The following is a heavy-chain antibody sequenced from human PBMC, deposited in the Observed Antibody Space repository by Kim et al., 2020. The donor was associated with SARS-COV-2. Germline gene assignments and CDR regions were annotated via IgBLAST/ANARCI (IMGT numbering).Heavy chain of an antibody. J-gene: IGHJ6*03. D-gene: IGHD6-6*01. Sequence: SRVTISVDTSKNQFSLKLSSVTAADTAVYYCARYSSSPIPYYYYYYMDVWGKGTTVTVSS. V-gene: IGHV4-34*01. CDR3: ARYSSSPIPYYYYYYMDV.